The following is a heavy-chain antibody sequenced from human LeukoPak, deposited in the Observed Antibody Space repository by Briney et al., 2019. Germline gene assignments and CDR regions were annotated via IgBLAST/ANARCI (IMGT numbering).Heavy chain of an antibody. CDR2: ISWDGGST. Sequence: GGSLRLSCAASGFTFDDYAMHWVRQAPGKGLEWVSLISWDGGSTYYADSVKGRFTISRDNSKNSLYLQMNSLRAEDTALYYCAKDKGARKDYYYYYMDVWGKGTTVTVSS. V-gene: IGHV3-43D*03. CDR3: AKDKGARKDYYYYYMDV. J-gene: IGHJ6*03. D-gene: IGHD1-26*01. CDR1: GFTFDDYA.